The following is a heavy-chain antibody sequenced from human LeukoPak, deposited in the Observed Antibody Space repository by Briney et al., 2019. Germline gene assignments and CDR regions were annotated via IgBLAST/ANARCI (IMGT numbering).Heavy chain of an antibody. V-gene: IGHV1-18*01. J-gene: IGHJ4*02. D-gene: IGHD3-22*01. CDR2: INANNGNT. Sequence: ASVKVSCKASGYSFTSYGISWVRQAPGQGLEWMGWINANNGNTNYAQKLQGRVTMTTDTSTSTAYMELRSLRSDDTALYYCARGGWYYYESSGYYLIDNWGQGTLVTVSS. CDR1: GYSFTSYG. CDR3: ARGGWYYYESSGYYLIDN.